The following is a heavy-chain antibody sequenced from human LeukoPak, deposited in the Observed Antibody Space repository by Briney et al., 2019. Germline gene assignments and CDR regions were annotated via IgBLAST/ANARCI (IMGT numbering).Heavy chain of an antibody. CDR3: AKDLRSRIAAAGAPDY. V-gene: IGHV3-23*01. J-gene: IGHJ4*02. Sequence: GGSLRLSCAASGFTFSSYAMSWVRQAPGKGLEWVSAISGSGGSTYYADSVKGRFTISRDNSKNTLYVEMNSLRPEDTAVYYCAKDLRSRIAAAGAPDYWGQGTLVTVSS. CDR2: ISGSGGST. CDR1: GFTFSSYA. D-gene: IGHD6-13*01.